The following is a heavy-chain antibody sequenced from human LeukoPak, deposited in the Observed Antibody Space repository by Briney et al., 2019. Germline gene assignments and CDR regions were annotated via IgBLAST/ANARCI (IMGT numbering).Heavy chain of an antibody. CDR3: ARSPPGGYYYMDV. CDR2: ISSSGSTI. V-gene: IGHV3-48*03. D-gene: IGHD1-14*01. J-gene: IGHJ6*03. CDR1: GFTFSSYE. Sequence: GGSLRLSCAASGFTFSSYEMNWVRQAPGKGLEWVSYISSSGSTIYYADSVKGRFTISRDNSKNSLYLQMNSLRAEDTAVYYCARSPPGGYYYMDVWGKGTTVTVSS.